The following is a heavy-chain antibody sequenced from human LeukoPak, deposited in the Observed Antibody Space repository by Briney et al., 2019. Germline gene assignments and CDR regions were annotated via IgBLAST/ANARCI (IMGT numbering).Heavy chain of an antibody. J-gene: IGHJ3*02. D-gene: IGHD3-16*01. CDR1: GFTFSSYS. CDR3: ASKRKGGAFDI. CDR2: ISSSSSTI. Sequence: GGPLRLSCAASGFTFSSYSMNWVRQAPGKGLEWVSYISSSSSTIYYADSVKGRFTISRDNAKNSLYLQMNSLRAEDTAVYYCASKRKGGAFDIWGQGTMVTVSS. V-gene: IGHV3-48*01.